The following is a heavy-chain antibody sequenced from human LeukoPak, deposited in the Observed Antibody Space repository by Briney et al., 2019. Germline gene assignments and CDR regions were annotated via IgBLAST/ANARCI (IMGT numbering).Heavy chain of an antibody. CDR2: INHSGST. V-gene: IGHV4-34*01. CDR3: ARGRIGRLNWDYYYYYMDV. CDR1: GGSFSGYY. J-gene: IGHJ6*03. Sequence: SETLSLTCAVYGGSFSGYYWSWICQPPGKGLEWIGEINHSGSTNYNPSLKSRVTISVDTSKNQFSLKLSSVTAADTAVYYCARGRIGRLNWDYYYYYMDVWGKGTTVTVSS. D-gene: IGHD7-27*01.